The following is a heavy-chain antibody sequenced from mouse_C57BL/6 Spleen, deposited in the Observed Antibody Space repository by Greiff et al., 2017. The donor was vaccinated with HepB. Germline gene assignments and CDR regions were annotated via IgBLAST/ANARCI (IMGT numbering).Heavy chain of an antibody. CDR1: GFTFSSYA. CDR2: ISDGGSYT. D-gene: IGHD2-5*01. CDR3: AREESNYFAMDY. V-gene: IGHV5-4*01. J-gene: IGHJ4*01. Sequence: EVKVVESGGGLVKPGGSLKLSCAASGFTFSSYAMSWVRQTPEKRLEWVATISDGGSYTYYPDNVKGRFTISRDNAKNNLYLQMSHLKSEDTAMYYCAREESNYFAMDYWGQGTSVTVSS.